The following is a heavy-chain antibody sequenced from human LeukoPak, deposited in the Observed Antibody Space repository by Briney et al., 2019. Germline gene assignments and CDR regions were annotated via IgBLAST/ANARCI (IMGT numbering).Heavy chain of an antibody. CDR3: ARVGYYASGPFSYFDY. J-gene: IGHJ4*02. CDR2: ISYDGSNE. V-gene: IGHV3-30-3*01. D-gene: IGHD3-10*01. CDR1: GFTFSNYA. Sequence: PGRSLRLSCAASGFTFSNYAMHWVRQAPGKGLEWVAVISYDGSNEYYADSVKGRFTISRDNSKNTLYLQMNSLSVEDTAVYYCARVGYYASGPFSYFDYWGQGTLVTVSS.